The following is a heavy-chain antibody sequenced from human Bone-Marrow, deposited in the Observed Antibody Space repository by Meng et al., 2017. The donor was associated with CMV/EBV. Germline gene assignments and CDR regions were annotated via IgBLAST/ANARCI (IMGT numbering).Heavy chain of an antibody. CDR3: ARGWDFWSGYLYGMDV. D-gene: IGHD3-3*01. CDR2: IYYSGST. V-gene: IGHV4-59*01. J-gene: IGHJ6*02. Sequence: GSLRLSCAASGFTFSTYVMHWVRQAPGKGLEWIGYIYYSGSTNYNPSLKSRVTISVDTSKNQFSLKLSSVTAADTAVYYCARGWDFWSGYLYGMDVWGQGTTVTVSS. CDR1: GFTFSTYV.